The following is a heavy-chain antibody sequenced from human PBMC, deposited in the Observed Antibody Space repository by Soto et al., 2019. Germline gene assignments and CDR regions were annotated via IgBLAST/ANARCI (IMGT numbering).Heavy chain of an antibody. CDR3: ARDRFWSGYYAYYYYGMDV. CDR1: GFTFSSYC. CDR2: IKQDGSDK. D-gene: IGHD3-3*01. Sequence: PGGSMRLSCAAAGFTFSSYCHCWVSHGPGKGWAWVANIKQDGSDKYYVDSVKGRFTTSTNNAKNSLYLQMNSLIAEDTAVYYCARDRFWSGYYAYYYYGMDVWGQGTTVTVSS. J-gene: IGHJ6*02. V-gene: IGHV3-7*01.